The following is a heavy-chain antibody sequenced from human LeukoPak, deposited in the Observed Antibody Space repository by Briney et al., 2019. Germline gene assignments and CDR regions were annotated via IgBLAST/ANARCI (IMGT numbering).Heavy chain of an antibody. CDR1: GASINAFH. V-gene: IGHV4-4*07. CDR3: ARKDGDY. J-gene: IGHJ4*02. Sequence: SETLSLTCTVSGASINAFHWTWFRQPAGKGLEWIGLIYSSGSSLLNPSLKSRVAMSVDLTKNQLSLKLTSVTAADSAMYYCARKDGDYWGRGTLVAVSS. CDR2: IYSSGSS.